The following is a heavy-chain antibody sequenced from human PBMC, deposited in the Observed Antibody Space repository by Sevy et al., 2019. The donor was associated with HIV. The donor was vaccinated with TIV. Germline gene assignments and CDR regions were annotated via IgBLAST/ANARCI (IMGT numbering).Heavy chain of an antibody. J-gene: IGHJ4*02. Sequence: SETLSLTCTVSGDSISSSYWTWIRQPPGKGLEWIGYIHYSGATNYNPSLKSRVTISVDTSKNQFSLSLSSVTAADTAVYYCARERDGGATSPALFDYWGQGALVTVSS. V-gene: IGHV4-59*01. CDR3: ARERDGGATSPALFDY. CDR2: IHYSGAT. CDR1: GDSISSSY. D-gene: IGHD1-26*01.